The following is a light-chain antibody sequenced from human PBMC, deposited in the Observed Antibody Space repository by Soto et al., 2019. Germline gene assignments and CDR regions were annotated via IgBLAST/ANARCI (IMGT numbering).Light chain of an antibody. CDR2: GAS. Sequence: DVQMTQSPSTLSASVGGRVTITCRASQSIINWLAWYQQKPGKAPKLLIYGASSLESGVPSRFSGSGSGTEFTLTINNLPTDDSAPYYCQQYDSFSGTFGQGTKVDIK. CDR1: QSIINW. V-gene: IGKV1-5*01. J-gene: IGKJ1*01. CDR3: QQYDSFSGT.